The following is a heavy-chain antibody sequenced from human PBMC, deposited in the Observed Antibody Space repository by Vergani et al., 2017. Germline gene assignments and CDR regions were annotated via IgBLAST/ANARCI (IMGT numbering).Heavy chain of an antibody. CDR2: IYTSGST. CDR1: GGSISSGSYY. V-gene: IGHV4-61*02. D-gene: IGHD3-10*01. Sequence: VQLQESGPGLEKPSQTLSLTCTVSGGSISSGSYYWSWIRQPAGKGLEWIGRIYTSGSTNYNPSLKSRVTISVDTSKNQFALKLSSMTAADTAVYYCARGYFGSGIYYMDVWGKGTTVTVSS. CDR3: ARGYFGSGIYYMDV. J-gene: IGHJ6*03.